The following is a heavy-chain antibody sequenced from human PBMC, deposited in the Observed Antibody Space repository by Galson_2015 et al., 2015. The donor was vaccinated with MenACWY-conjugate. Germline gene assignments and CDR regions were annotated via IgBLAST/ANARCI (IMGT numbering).Heavy chain of an antibody. CDR2: INDSGSAT. V-gene: IGHV3-74*01. J-gene: IGHJ4*02. CDR3: VRGTTDWKGVDF. D-gene: IGHD2/OR15-2a*01. Sequence: SLRLSCAVSGFTFSTYWMHWVRHLPGKGLASVAFINDSGSATDYAASVKGRFTISRDNSKNTLFLQMNRLRTEDTAVYYCVRGTTDWKGVDFWGKGTPVTVSS. CDR1: GFTFSTYW.